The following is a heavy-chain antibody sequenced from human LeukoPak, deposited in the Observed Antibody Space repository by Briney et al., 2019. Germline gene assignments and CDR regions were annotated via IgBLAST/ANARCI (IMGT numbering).Heavy chain of an antibody. CDR2: IIPIFGIA. D-gene: IGHD2-2*02. CDR3: ARGYCSSTSCYTVDAFDI. V-gene: IGHV1-69*05. Sequence: SVKVSCKASGGTFSSYAISWVRQAPGQGLEWMGGIIPIFGIANYAQKFQGRVTITTDESTSTAYMELSSLRSEDTAVYYCARGYCSSTSCYTVDAFDIWGQGTMVTVSS. CDR1: GGTFSSYA. J-gene: IGHJ3*02.